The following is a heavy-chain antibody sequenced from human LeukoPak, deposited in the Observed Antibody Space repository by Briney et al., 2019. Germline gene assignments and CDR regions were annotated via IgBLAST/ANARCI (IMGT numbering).Heavy chain of an antibody. V-gene: IGHV1-69*05. D-gene: IGHD3-22*01. J-gene: IGHJ3*02. CDR3: ARRGWAYYYDSSAFGAFDI. CDR2: IIPIFGTA. CDR1: GGTFSSYA. Sequence: ASVKVSCKASGGTFSSYAISWVRQAPGQGLEWMGRIIPIFGTANYAQKFQGRVTITTDESKSTAYMELSSLRSEDMAVYYCARRGWAYYYDSSAFGAFDIWGQGTMVTVSS.